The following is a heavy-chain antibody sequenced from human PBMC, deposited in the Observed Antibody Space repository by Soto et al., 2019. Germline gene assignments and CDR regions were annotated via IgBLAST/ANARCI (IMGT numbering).Heavy chain of an antibody. CDR3: VRDSPIGSTLSGYDGIDY. J-gene: IGHJ4*02. CDR2: IIPLLHTT. CDR1: GGTFSNDI. Sequence: QVQLVQSGAEVKKPGSSVKVSCKTSGGTFSNDIITWVRQAPGQGLEWMGRIIPLLHTTNYAQKFQGRVTMTADKSTGTAYMDLNSLRSEDTAVYYCVRDSPIGSTLSGYDGIDYWGQGTLVTVSS. D-gene: IGHD5-12*01. V-gene: IGHV1-69*08.